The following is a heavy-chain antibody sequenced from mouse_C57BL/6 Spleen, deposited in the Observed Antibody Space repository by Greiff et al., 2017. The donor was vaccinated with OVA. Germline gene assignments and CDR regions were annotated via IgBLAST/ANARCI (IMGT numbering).Heavy chain of an antibody. D-gene: IGHD1-1*01. Sequence: QVQLQQSGPELVKPGASVKISCKASGYAFSSSWMNWVKQRPGKGLEWIGRIYPGDGDTNYNGKFKGKATLTADKSSSTAYMQLSSLTSEDSAVYFCARSGLRWNAMDYWGQGTSVTVSS. J-gene: IGHJ4*01. V-gene: IGHV1-82*01. CDR3: ARSGLRWNAMDY. CDR1: GYAFSSSW. CDR2: IYPGDGDT.